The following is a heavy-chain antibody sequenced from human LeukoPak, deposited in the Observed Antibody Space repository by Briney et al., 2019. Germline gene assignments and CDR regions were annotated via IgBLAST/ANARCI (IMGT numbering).Heavy chain of an antibody. V-gene: IGHV4-39*01. J-gene: IGHJ5*02. CDR2: IYYSGST. Sequence: SETLSLTCTVSGGSISSSSYYWGWIRQPPGKGLEWIGSIYYSGSTYYNPSLKSRVTISVDTSKNQFSLKLSSVTAADTAVYYCARHEIVVVPAAILCGWFDRWGQGTLVTVSS. CDR3: ARHEIVVVPAAILCGWFDR. D-gene: IGHD2-2*02. CDR1: GGSISSSSYY.